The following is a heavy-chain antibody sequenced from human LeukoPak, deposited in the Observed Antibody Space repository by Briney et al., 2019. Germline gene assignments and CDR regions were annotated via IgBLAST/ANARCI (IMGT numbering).Heavy chain of an antibody. Sequence: GGSLLLSGAASGCPFSSYAMSWVRRAPGKGLEWVAAISGSGGSTYYADSVKGRFTISRDNSKNTLYLQMNSLRAEDTAVYYCAKPLAVAGKYFDYWGQGTLVTVSS. D-gene: IGHD6-19*01. J-gene: IGHJ4*02. CDR1: GCPFSSYA. V-gene: IGHV3-23*01. CDR3: AKPLAVAGKYFDY. CDR2: ISGSGGST.